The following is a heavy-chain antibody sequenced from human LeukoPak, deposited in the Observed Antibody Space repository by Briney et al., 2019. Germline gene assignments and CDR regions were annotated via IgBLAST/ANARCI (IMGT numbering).Heavy chain of an antibody. CDR2: IKQDGSEK. CDR1: GFTFSSYW. D-gene: IGHD2-15*01. CDR3: AGCRGSYSFDY. Sequence: GGSLRLSCAVSGFTFSSYWMTWVRQAPGKGLEWVANIKQDGSEKYYVDSVKGRFTISRDNAKNSLYLQMNSLRAEDKAVYYCAGCRGSYSFDYWGQGTLVTVSS. J-gene: IGHJ4*02. V-gene: IGHV3-7*01.